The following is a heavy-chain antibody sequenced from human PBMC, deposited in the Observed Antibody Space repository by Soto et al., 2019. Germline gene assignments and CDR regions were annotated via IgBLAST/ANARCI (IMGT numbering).Heavy chain of an antibody. CDR2: IFYNGST. D-gene: IGHD1-26*01. V-gene: IGHV4-59*12. J-gene: IGHJ6*02. CDR1: GGPINNYY. Sequence: TSETLSLTCTVSGGPINNYYWSWIRQSPGGGLEYIGYIFYNGSTNYNPSLKSRVTISVGTSKNQFSLKLNSVTAADTAMYYCARGSRVKIPAATGRDYYYHGLDVWAQGTAVTVSS. CDR3: ARGSRVKIPAATGRDYYYHGLDV.